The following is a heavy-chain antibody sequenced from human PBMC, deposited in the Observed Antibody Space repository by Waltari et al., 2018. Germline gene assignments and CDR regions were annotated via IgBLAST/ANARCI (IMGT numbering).Heavy chain of an antibody. J-gene: IGHJ3*01. D-gene: IGHD5-12*01. Sequence: QLQLQESGPGLVKPSETLSLTCSVSGASITSTKHYWGWLRQPPGQGLEWIATISYNGATYSSPSLRGRVTVSRDTSMNYVSLKLGSVTAADTAVYYCATYIGASVGTAAFDVWGQGTMVTVSS. CDR1: GASITSTKHY. CDR2: ISYNGAT. CDR3: ATYIGASVGTAAFDV. V-gene: IGHV4-39*02.